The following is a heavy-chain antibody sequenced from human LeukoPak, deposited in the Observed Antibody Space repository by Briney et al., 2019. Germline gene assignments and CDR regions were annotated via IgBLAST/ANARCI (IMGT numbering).Heavy chain of an antibody. CDR1: GFIVSDSY. J-gene: IGHJ4*02. CDR3: AKDAIFDYDSSGYYYYFDY. CDR2: ISGSGGST. Sequence: GGSLRLSCAASGFIVSDSYMSWVRQAPGKGLEWVSAISGSGGSTYYADSVKGRFTISRDNSKNTLYLQMNSLRAEDTAVYYCAKDAIFDYDSSGYYYYFDYWGQGTLVTVSS. D-gene: IGHD3-22*01. V-gene: IGHV3-23*01.